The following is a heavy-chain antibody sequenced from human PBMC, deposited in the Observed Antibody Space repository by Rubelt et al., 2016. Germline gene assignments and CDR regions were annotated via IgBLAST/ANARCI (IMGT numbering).Heavy chain of an antibody. CDR2: LYYGGSS. V-gene: IGHV4-31*03. CDR3: ARAAPVRNILSDGSYFDN. D-gene: IGHD1-14*01. J-gene: IGHJ4*02. CDR1: GASVSSNGYH. Sequence: QVRLQESGPGLVKPSETLSLTCTVSGASVSSNGYHWSWVRHHPARGLQWIGYLYYGGSSFYNPSLRSRATMSVSSSRNQYSLKLTSGTAADTAVYYGARAAPVRNILSDGSYFDNWGQGTLVTVSS.